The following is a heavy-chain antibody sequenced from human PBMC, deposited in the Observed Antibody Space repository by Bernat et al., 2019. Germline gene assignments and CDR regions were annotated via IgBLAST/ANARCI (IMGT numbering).Heavy chain of an antibody. Sequence: VQLVESGGGVVQPGRSLRLSCAASGFTFSSYWMHWVRQAPGKGLVWVSRINSDGSSTSYADSVKGRFTISRDNAKNTLYLQMNSLRAEDTAVYYCARRMDYYYGMDVWGQGTTVTVSS. J-gene: IGHJ6*02. D-gene: IGHD2-15*01. CDR1: GFTFSSYW. CDR2: INSDGSST. CDR3: ARRMDYYYGMDV. V-gene: IGHV3-74*02.